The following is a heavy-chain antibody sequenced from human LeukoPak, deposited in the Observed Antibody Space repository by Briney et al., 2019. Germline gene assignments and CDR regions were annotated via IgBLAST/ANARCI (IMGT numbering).Heavy chain of an antibody. CDR2: ITWNSAYK. CDR3: AKASDYGGNEFDF. J-gene: IGHJ5*01. D-gene: IGHD4-23*01. CDR1: GFTFEHYG. Sequence: GGSLRLYCAASGFTFEHYGMHWVRQVPGKGLEWVSYITWNSAYKGYADSVRGRFAISRDNAKKSLHLQMNSLTGDDTAFYYCAKASDYGGNEFDFWGQGTLVTVSS. V-gene: IGHV3-9*01.